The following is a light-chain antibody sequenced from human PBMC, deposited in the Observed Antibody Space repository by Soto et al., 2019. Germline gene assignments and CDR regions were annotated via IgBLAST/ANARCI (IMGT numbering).Light chain of an antibody. V-gene: IGKV2-28*01. J-gene: IGKJ1*01. CDR3: MQALQTQWT. CDR1: QSLLLSNGYNY. Sequence: DIVMTQSPLSLPVTPGEPASISCRSSQSLLLSNGYNYLDWYLQKPGQSPQLLIYLGSNRASGVPDRFSGSGSGTDFTLKISRVEAEDVGVYYCMQALQTQWTFGQGTKVEIK. CDR2: LGS.